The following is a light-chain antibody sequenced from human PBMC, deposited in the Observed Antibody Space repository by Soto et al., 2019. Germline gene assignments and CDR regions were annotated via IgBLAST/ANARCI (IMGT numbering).Light chain of an antibody. V-gene: IGLV2-8*01. Sequence: QSALTQHPSASGSPGQSVTISCTGTSSDVGGYNYVSWYQQHPGKAPKLMIYEVSKRPSGVPDRFSGSKSGNTASLTVSGLQAEDEDDYYCISYAGSNNWVFGGGTKLTVL. CDR1: SSDVGGYNY. J-gene: IGLJ3*02. CDR3: ISYAGSNNWV. CDR2: EVS.